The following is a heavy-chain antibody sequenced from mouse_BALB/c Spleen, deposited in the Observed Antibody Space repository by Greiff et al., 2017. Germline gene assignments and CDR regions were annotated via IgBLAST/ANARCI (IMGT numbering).Heavy chain of an antibody. J-gene: IGHJ4*01. CDR2: INPYNDGT. Sequence: EVQLVESGPELVKPGASVKMSCKASGYTFTSYVMHWVKQKPGQGLEWIGYINPYNDGTKYNEKFKGKATLTSDKSSSTAYMELSSLTSEDSAVYYCARWDGYYAMDYWGQGTSVTVSS. CDR3: ARWDGYYAMDY. D-gene: IGHD2-3*01. CDR1: GYTFTSYV. V-gene: IGHV1-14*01.